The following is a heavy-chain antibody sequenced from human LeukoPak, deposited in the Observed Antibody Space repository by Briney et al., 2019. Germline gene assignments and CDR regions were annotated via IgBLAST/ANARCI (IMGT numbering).Heavy chain of an antibody. Sequence: ASVKVSCTASGDTFSSYAISWVRQAPGQGLEWMGRIIPILGIANYAQKFQGRVTITADKSTSTAYMELSSLRSEDTAVYYCARVSILRYASYFDYWGQGTLVTVSS. CDR3: ARVSILRYASYFDY. CDR1: GDTFSSYA. CDR2: IIPILGIA. D-gene: IGHD2/OR15-2a*01. J-gene: IGHJ4*02. V-gene: IGHV1-69*04.